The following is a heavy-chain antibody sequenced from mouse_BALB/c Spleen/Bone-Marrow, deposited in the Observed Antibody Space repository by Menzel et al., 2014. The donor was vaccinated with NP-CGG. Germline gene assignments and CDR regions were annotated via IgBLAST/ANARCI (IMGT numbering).Heavy chain of an antibody. V-gene: IGHV1-18*01. D-gene: IGHD2-2*01. CDR2: INPNNGGT. CDR1: GYTFTEYT. Sequence: VQLQQSGPELVKPGASVKISCKTSGYTFTEYTMHWVKQSHGKSLEWIGGINPNNGGTSYNQKFKGKATLTVDKSSSTXXXXXXXLTSEYSAVYYCARSYGYERSWFAYWGQGTLVTVSA. J-gene: IGHJ3*01. CDR3: ARSYGYERSWFAY.